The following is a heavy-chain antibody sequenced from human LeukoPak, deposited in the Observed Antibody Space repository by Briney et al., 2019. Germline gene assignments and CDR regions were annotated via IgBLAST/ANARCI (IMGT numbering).Heavy chain of an antibody. J-gene: IGHJ5*02. CDR1: GGSISSGDYY. CDR2: MYYSGST. Sequence: PSQTLSLTCTVSGGSISSGDYYWSWIRQPPGKGLEWIAYMYYSGSTYYNPSLKSRVTMSADTSKNQLSLKLSSVTAADAAVYYCARPYYYDSRIDPWGQGILVTVSS. V-gene: IGHV4-30-4*01. CDR3: ARPYYYDSRIDP. D-gene: IGHD3-22*01.